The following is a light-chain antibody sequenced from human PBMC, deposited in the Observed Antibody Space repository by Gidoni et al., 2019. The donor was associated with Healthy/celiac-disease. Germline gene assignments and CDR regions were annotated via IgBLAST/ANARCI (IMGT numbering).Light chain of an antibody. Sequence: DIQMTQPPSTLSASVGDRVTITCRASQSISSWLAWYQQKPGKAPKLLIYQASCLESGVTSRFSGSGSGTEFTLTISSLQPDDFATYYCQQYNSYSAFGQGTKVEIK. CDR3: QQYNSYSA. J-gene: IGKJ1*01. V-gene: IGKV1-5*03. CDR1: QSISSW. CDR2: QAS.